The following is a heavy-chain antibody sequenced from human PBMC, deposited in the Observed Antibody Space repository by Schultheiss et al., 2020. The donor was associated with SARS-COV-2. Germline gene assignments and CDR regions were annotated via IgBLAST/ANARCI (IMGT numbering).Heavy chain of an antibody. CDR1: GGSISSYY. D-gene: IGHD5-18*01. CDR2: INHSGST. CDR3: AREGRNIRHVDTAMATISYYYYGMDV. J-gene: IGHJ6*02. Sequence: SETLSLTCTVSGGSISSYYWSWIRQPPGKGLEWIGEINHSGSTNYNPSLKSRVTISVDTSKNQFSLKLSSVTAADTAVYYCAREGRNIRHVDTAMATISYYYYGMDVWGQGTTVTVSS. V-gene: IGHV4-34*01.